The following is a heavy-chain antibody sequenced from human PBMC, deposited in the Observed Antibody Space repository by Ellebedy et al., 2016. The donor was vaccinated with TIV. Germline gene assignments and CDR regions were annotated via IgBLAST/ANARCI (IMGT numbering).Heavy chain of an antibody. CDR3: AGSIPFDY. V-gene: IGHV4-34*01. CDR1: GGSISSYY. CDR2: INHSGST. J-gene: IGHJ4*02. Sequence: SETLSLXXTVSGGSISSYYWSWIRQPPGKGLEWIGEINHSGSTNYNPSLKSRVTISVDTSKNQFSLKLSSVTAADTAVYYCAGSIPFDYWGQGTLVTVSS.